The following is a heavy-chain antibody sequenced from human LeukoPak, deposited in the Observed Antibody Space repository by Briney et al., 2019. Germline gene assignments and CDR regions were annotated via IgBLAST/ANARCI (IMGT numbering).Heavy chain of an antibody. CDR3: ATHYYDSTGYYSPDQ. CDR2: ISSDGSNK. V-gene: IGHV3-30-3*01. Sequence: GGSLRLSCAASGLSFSSYAMHWVRQAPGKGLEWVALISSDGSNKYYADSVKGRFTISRDNSKNTLFLQVSSLRAEDTAIYYCATHYYDSTGYYSPDQWGQGTLVTVSS. CDR1: GLSFSSYA. J-gene: IGHJ4*02. D-gene: IGHD3-22*01.